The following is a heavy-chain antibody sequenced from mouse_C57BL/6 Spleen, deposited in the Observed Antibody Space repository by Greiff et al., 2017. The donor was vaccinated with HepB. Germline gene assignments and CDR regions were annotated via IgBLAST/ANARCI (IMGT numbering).Heavy chain of an antibody. D-gene: IGHD2-2*01. CDR1: GFSFNTYA. Sequence: EVQGVESGGGLVQPKGSLKLSCAASGFSFNTYAMNWVRQAPGKGLEWVARIRSKSNNYATYYADSVKDRFTISRDDSESMLYLQMNNLKTEDTAMYYCVIPHYYGYDWFAYWGQGTLVTVSA. CDR3: VIPHYYGYDWFAY. CDR2: IRSKSNNYAT. V-gene: IGHV10-1*01. J-gene: IGHJ3*01.